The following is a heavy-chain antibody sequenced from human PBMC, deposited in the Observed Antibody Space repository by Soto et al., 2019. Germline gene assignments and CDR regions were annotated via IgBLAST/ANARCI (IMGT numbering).Heavy chain of an antibody. J-gene: IGHJ4*02. V-gene: IGHV3-33*01. D-gene: IGHD6-13*01. CDR3: ARYPQYSSSWYEPYCDY. CDR1: GFTFSSYG. Sequence: GGSLRLSCAASGFTFSSYGMHWVRQAPGKGLEWVAVIWYDGSNKYYADSVKGRFTISRDNSKNTLYLQMNSLRAEDTAVYYCARYPQYSSSWYEPYCDYWGQGTLVTVSS. CDR2: IWYDGSNK.